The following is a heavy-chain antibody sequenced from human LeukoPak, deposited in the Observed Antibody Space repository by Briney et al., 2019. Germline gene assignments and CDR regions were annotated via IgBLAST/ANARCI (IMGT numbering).Heavy chain of an antibody. CDR3: ARVKVGASDY. J-gene: IGHJ4*02. V-gene: IGHV3-21*01. D-gene: IGHD1-26*01. Sequence: GGSLRLSCAASGFTFSSYSMNWVRQAPGKGLEWVSSIGSSGSYINYADSVKGRFTISRDNAKNSLYLQMNSLRVEDTAVYYCARVKVGASDYWGQGTLVTVSS. CDR2: IGSSGSYI. CDR1: GFTFSSYS.